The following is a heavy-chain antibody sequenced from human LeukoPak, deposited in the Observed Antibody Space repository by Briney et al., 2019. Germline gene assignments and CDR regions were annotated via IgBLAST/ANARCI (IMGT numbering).Heavy chain of an antibody. Sequence: GGSLRLSCVVSGFTFSSYSMNWVRQAPGKGLEWVAVVSTAGTIKYYADSMKGRFTVSRDNSKNTVDLQMNSLRVEDTALYFCVQEFNHDQWFFDIWGRGTLVTVSS. D-gene: IGHD3-22*01. CDR2: VSTAGTIK. J-gene: IGHJ2*01. CDR1: GFTFSSYS. V-gene: IGHV3-30*18. CDR3: VQEFNHDQWFFDI.